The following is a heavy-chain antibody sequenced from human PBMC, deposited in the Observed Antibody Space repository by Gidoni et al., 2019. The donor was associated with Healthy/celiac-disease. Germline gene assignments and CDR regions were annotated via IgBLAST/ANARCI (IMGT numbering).Heavy chain of an antibody. J-gene: IGHJ6*02. CDR2: ISSSGSTI. V-gene: IGHV3-11*01. CDR1: GFTFSDYY. D-gene: IGHD3-3*01. Sequence: QVQLVESGGGLVKPGGSLRLSCAASGFTFSDYYISWIRQAPGKGLEWVSYISSSGSTIYYADSVKGRFTISRDNAKNSLYLQMNSLRAEDTAVYYCARDRHDFWSGYYQTLYYYYGMDVWGQGTTVTVSS. CDR3: ARDRHDFWSGYYQTLYYYYGMDV.